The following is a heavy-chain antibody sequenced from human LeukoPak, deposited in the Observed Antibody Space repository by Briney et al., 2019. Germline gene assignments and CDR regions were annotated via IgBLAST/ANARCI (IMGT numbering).Heavy chain of an antibody. Sequence: PSETLSLTCTVSGGSISSYYWSWIRQPPGKGLEWIGYIYYSGSTNYNPFLKSRVTISVDTSKNQFSLKLSSVTAADTAVYYCARGGYGDYPSWFDPWGQGTLVTVSP. CDR3: ARGGYGDYPSWFDP. J-gene: IGHJ5*02. CDR2: IYYSGST. D-gene: IGHD4-17*01. CDR1: GGSISSYY. V-gene: IGHV4-59*01.